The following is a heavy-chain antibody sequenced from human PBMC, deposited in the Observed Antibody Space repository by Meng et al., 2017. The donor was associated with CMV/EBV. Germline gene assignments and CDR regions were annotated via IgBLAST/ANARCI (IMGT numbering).Heavy chain of an antibody. D-gene: IGHD6-6*01. CDR3: ASGAGVGDSSSGLADY. CDR2: INPKSGGT. Sequence: ASVKVSCKASGYTFTGYYMQWVRQAPGQGLEWMGWINPKSGGTNYAQNFQGRVTMTRDTSISTAYMELNRVRSDDTAVYYCASGAGVGDSSSGLADYWGQGTLVTVSS. J-gene: IGHJ4*02. V-gene: IGHV1-2*02. CDR1: GYTFTGYY.